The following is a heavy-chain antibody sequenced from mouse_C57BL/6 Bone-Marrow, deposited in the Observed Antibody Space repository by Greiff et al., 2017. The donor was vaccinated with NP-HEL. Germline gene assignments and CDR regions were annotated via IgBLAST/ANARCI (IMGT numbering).Heavy chain of an antibody. J-gene: IGHJ1*03. CDR1: GYTFTDYY. Sequence: EVKLLESGPVLVKPGASVKMSCKASGYTFTDYYMNWVKQSHGKSLEWIGVINPYNGGTSYNQKFKGKATLTVDKSSSTAYMELNSLTSEDSAVYYCARWDYDAWYFDVWGTGTTVTVSS. CDR2: INPYNGGT. D-gene: IGHD2-4*01. CDR3: ARWDYDAWYFDV. V-gene: IGHV1-19*01.